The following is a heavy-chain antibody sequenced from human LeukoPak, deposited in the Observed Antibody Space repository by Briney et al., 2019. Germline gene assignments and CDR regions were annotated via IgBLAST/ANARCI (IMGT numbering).Heavy chain of an antibody. CDR2: IWYDGSNK. Sequence: GGSLRLSCAASGFTFSSYGMHWVRQAPGKGLEWVAVIWYDGSNKYYADSVKGRFTISRDNSKNTLYLQMNSLRAEDTAVYYCAKEGYSSSWWGGAFDIWGQGAMVTVSS. V-gene: IGHV3-33*06. CDR1: GFTFSSYG. D-gene: IGHD6-13*01. CDR3: AKEGYSSSWWGGAFDI. J-gene: IGHJ3*02.